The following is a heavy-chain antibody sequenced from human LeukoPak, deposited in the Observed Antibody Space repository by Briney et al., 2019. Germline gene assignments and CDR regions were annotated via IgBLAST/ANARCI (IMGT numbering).Heavy chain of an antibody. Sequence: PSETLSLTCSVSGHSINNNYHWGWIRQPPGKGLEWIGSLHHTGNTYYNPSLKSRVIISADTSNNQFSLRLTSVTAADPAVYYCARHPMTDSSSPYYFDYWGQGTLVTVSS. CDR3: ARHPMTDSSSPYYFDY. J-gene: IGHJ4*02. CDR1: GHSINNNYH. V-gene: IGHV4-38-2*02. CDR2: LHHTGNT. D-gene: IGHD6-13*01.